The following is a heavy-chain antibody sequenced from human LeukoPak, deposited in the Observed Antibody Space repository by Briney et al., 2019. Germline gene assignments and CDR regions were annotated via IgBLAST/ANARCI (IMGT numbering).Heavy chain of an antibody. CDR3: ARDSTGSYSFY. V-gene: IGHV3-7*03. D-gene: IGHD1-26*01. Sequence: GGSLRLSCAASRFIFSNHWMTWVRQAPGKGLEWVAMINQDGSDKYYADSVKGRFTIPRDNAKNSLYLQMNSLRAEDTAVYYCARDSTGSYSFYWGQGTLVTVSS. CDR2: INQDGSDK. J-gene: IGHJ4*02. CDR1: RFIFSNHW.